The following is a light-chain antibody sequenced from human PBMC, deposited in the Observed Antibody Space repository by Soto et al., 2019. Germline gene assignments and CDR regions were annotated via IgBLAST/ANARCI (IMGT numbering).Light chain of an antibody. J-gene: IGKJ4*01. CDR2: AAS. CDR1: QSISYF. Sequence: DIQMTQSPSSLSASAGDRVTITCRASQSISYFLNWYQQKPGKAPKLLIYAASSLQSGAPSRFNGSGSGTDFTLTISSLQPEDFATYYCQQSYSIPRTFGGGTKV. V-gene: IGKV1-39*01. CDR3: QQSYSIPRT.